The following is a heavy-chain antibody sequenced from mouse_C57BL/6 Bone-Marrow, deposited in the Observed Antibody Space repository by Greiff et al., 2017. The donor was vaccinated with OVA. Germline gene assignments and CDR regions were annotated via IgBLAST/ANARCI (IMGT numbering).Heavy chain of an antibody. CDR1: GYTFTDYD. V-gene: IGHV1-15*01. J-gene: IGHJ4*01. D-gene: IGHD2-5*01. CDR3: TRGYSNYDAMDY. CDR2: IDPETGGT. Sequence: VQLKQSGAELVRPGASVTLSCKASGYTFTDYDMHWVTQTPVHGLEWIGAIDPETGGTAYHQKFKGKAILTADKSSSTAYMELRSLTSEDSAVYYCTRGYSNYDAMDYWGQGTAVTVSS.